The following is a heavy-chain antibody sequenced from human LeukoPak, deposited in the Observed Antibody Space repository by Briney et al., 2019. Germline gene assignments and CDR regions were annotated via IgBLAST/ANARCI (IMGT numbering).Heavy chain of an antibody. CDR2: INHSGST. V-gene: IGHV4-34*01. CDR3: ARLAGPSSSLYYFDY. J-gene: IGHJ4*02. CDR1: GGSFSGYY. Sequence: SETLSLTCAVYGGSFSGYYWSWIRQPPGKGLEWIGEINHSGSTNYNPSLKSRVTMSVDTSKNQFSLKLSSVTAADTAAYYCARLAGPSSSLYYFDYWGQGTLVTVSS. D-gene: IGHD6-13*01.